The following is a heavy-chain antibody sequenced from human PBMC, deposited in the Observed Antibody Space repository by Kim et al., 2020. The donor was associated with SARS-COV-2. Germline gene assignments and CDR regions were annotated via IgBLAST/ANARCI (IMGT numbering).Heavy chain of an antibody. CDR1: GFTFSGYG. CDR2: IWHDGSNK. V-gene: IGHV3-33*01. CDR3: VRNAQNNWFDL. Sequence: GGSLRLSCAVSGFTFSGYGMHWVRQAPGKGLEWVAVIWHDGSNKYYVDPVKGRFTISRDNSKNTLYLQMNSLRAEDTAVYYCVRNAQNNWFDLWGQGTLVTVSS. J-gene: IGHJ5*02.